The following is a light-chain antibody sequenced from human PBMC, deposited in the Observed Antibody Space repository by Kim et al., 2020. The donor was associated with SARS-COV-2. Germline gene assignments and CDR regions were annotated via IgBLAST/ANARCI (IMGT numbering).Light chain of an antibody. CDR2: GNN. V-gene: IGLV1-44*01. Sequence: GQRVTVSGSRTTSNIGGVTVSWYQQCPGMAHKILCYGNNLRPAGVPDQFSGSKSGTSASLAISGLQSEDEADYYCAVWDNSLNGVVFGGGTQLTVL. CDR3: AVWDNSLNGVV. J-gene: IGLJ3*02. CDR1: TSNIGGVT.